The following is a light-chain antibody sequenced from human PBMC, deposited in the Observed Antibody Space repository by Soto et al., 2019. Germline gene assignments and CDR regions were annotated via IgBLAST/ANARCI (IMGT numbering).Light chain of an antibody. V-gene: IGKV1-5*03. CDR1: QSINSW. CDR3: QQYNTYSRT. CDR2: EAS. J-gene: IGKJ1*01. Sequence: DIQMTQSPSTLSAFVGDRVTITCRASQSINSWLAWYQQKPGKAPKLLIYEASNLESGVPSRFSGSVSGTEFTLTISSPQPDDFATYYCQQYNTYSRTFGQGTKVEIK.